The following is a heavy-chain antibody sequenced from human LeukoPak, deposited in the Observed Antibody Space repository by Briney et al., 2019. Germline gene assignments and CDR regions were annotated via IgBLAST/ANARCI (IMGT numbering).Heavy chain of an antibody. CDR1: GFTFSSYA. CDR2: ITGSGGST. J-gene: IGHJ4*02. V-gene: IGHV3-23*01. D-gene: IGHD1-26*01. CDR3: ANGWEGSRYYFDS. Sequence: GGSLRLSCAASGFTFSSYAMSWVPQAPGKGLEWVSAITGSGGSTYYADSVKGRFTISRDNSKNTLYLQMNSLRAEDTAVYYCANGWEGSRYYFDSWGRGTLVTVSS.